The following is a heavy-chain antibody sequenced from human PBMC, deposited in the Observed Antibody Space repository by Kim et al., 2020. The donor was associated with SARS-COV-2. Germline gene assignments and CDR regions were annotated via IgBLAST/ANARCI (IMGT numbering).Heavy chain of an antibody. D-gene: IGHD4-17*01. Sequence: SETLSLTCTVSGGSISSYYWSWIRQPPGKGLEWIGYIYYSGSTNYNPSLKSRVTISVDTSKNQFSLKLSSVTAADTAVYYCARANYGGNWDYWGQGTLVTVSS. CDR2: IYYSGST. CDR1: GGSISSYY. CDR3: ARANYGGNWDY. J-gene: IGHJ4*02. V-gene: IGHV4-59*13.